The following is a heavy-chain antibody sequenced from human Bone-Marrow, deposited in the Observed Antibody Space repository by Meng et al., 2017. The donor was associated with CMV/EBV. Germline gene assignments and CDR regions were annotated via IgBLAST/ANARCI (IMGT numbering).Heavy chain of an antibody. CDR1: GFTFSSYW. J-gene: IGHJ4*02. CDR3: AREGTIFGAEPYYFDY. D-gene: IGHD3-3*01. CDR2: IKQDGSEK. Sequence: GGSLRLSCAASGFTFSSYWMSWVRQAPGKGLEWVANIKQDGSEKYYVDSVKGRFTISRDNAKNSLYLQMNSLRAEDTAVYYCAREGTIFGAEPYYFDYCGQGTLVTVSS. V-gene: IGHV3-7*01.